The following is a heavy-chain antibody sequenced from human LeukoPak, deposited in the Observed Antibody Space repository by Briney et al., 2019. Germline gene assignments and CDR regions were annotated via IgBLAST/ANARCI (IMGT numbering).Heavy chain of an antibody. V-gene: IGHV4-59*01. CDR1: GGSISSYY. CDR2: IYYSGST. D-gene: IGHD1-1*01. Sequence: SETLSLTCTVSGGSISSYYWSWIRLPPGKGLEWIGYIYYSGSTNYNPSLKSRVTISVDTSKNQFSLKLSSVTAADTAVYYCARAGGGTTDYFDYWGQGTLVTVSS. CDR3: ARAGGGTTDYFDY. J-gene: IGHJ4*02.